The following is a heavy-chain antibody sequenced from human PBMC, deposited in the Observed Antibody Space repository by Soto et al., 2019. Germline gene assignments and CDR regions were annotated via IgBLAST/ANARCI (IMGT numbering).Heavy chain of an antibody. D-gene: IGHD6-19*01. Sequence: SETLSLTCTVSGGSISSGSYYWDWLRQRPGKGLEWIGYIYYTGSADYNPPLESRLTISVDTLKNQFCLKMTYVTAADTAVYYCATWGRRGWYVAHWGQGTRVTVSS. CDR1: GGSISSGSYY. J-gene: IGHJ5*02. CDR3: ATWGRRGWYVAH. CDR2: IYYTGSA. V-gene: IGHV4-31*03.